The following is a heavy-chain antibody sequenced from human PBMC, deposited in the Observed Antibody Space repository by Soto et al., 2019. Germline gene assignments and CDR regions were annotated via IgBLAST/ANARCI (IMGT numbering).Heavy chain of an antibody. CDR2: INTSGGNT. CDR1: GFTFSNYA. Sequence: QPGGSLRLSCAASGFTFSNYAMSWVRQAPGKGLGWVSTINTSGGNTYFADSVKGRFTISRDNSKNTLYLQMNSLRDEDTAIYYCANRGKYYFDYWGQGILVTVSS. J-gene: IGHJ4*02. CDR3: ANRGKYYFDY. V-gene: IGHV3-23*01.